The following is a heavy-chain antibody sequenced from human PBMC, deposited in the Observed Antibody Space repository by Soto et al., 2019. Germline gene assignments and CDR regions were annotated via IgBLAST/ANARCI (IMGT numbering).Heavy chain of an antibody. D-gene: IGHD6-6*01. J-gene: IGHJ4*02. CDR1: GFAFRDYD. CDR3: ARMGPTAARPSY. CDR2: VSSICTTV. V-gene: IGHV3-11*01. Sequence: GGSLRLSCAASGFAFRDYDMIWIRQAPVNGLEFVSFVSSICTTVYYADAVKGGFSVCGYNANNSLYLQMNSLRAYYTAVYYCARMGPTAARPSYWGQGTLVTVSS.